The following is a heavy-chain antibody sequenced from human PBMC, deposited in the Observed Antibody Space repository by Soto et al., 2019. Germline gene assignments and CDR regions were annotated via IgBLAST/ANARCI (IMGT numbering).Heavy chain of an antibody. CDR3: ARQGDYDYYYMGV. J-gene: IGHJ6*03. CDR2: IYPSDSDT. Sequence: GESLKISCKTSGYSFTTYWIAWLRQMPGKGLEWMGIIYPSDSDTRYSPSFQGQVTISADKSLSTAYLQLSSLKASDTAMYYCARQGDYDYYYMGVWGKGTTVTVSS. V-gene: IGHV5-51*01. CDR1: GYSFTTYW.